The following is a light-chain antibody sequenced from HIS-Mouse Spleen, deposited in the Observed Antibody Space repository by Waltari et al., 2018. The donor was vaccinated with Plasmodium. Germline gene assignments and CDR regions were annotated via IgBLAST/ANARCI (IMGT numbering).Light chain of an antibody. CDR2: KAS. CDR3: QQYNSYSWT. CDR1: QSISSR. J-gene: IGKJ1*01. V-gene: IGKV1-5*03. Sequence: DIQMTQSPSTLSASVGERVTITCRASQSISSRLAWSQQKPGKAPKLLIYKASSLESGVPSRFSGSGSGTEFTLTISSLQPDDFATYYCQQYNSYSWTFGQGTKVEIK.